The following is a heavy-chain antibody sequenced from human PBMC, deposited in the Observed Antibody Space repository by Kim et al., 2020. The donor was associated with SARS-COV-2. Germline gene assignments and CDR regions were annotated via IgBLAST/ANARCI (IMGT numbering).Heavy chain of an antibody. CDR2: IKQDGSEK. D-gene: IGHD3-22*01. J-gene: IGHJ6*02. Sequence: GGSLRLSCAASGFTFSSYWMSWVRQAPGKGLEWVANIKQDGSEKYYVDSVKGRFTISRDNAKNSLYLQMNSLRAEDTAVYYCAREGTMIVYYYGMDVWGQGTTVTVSS. V-gene: IGHV3-7*01. CDR3: AREGTMIVYYYGMDV. CDR1: GFTFSSYW.